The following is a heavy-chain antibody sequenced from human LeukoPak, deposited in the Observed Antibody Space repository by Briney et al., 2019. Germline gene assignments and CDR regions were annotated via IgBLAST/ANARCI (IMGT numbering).Heavy chain of an antibody. CDR2: SNAANGYT. CDR3: ARGTGDLGFDY. D-gene: IGHD7-27*01. Sequence: ASVKVSCKASGYTFTNYAIHWVRQAPGQRLEWIGWSNAANGYTKYSQEFRGRVTITRDTSASTADMELSSLRSEDMAVYYCARGTGDLGFDYWGRGTLVTVSS. CDR1: GYTFTNYA. V-gene: IGHV1-3*02. J-gene: IGHJ4*02.